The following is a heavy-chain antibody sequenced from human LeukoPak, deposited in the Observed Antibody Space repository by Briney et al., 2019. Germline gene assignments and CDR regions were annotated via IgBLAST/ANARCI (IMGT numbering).Heavy chain of an antibody. CDR3: ARDCSSTSCYSRYCSGGSCIHYYYYGMDV. Sequence: PSETLSLTCAASGGSFSGYFWSWIRQPPGKGLEWVGGIYHSGSTNYNPSPLIRGTISVDTSKNQFSLKLSSVTAANTAVYYCARDCSSTSCYSRYCSGGSCIHYYYYGMDVWGQGTTVTVSS. D-gene: IGHD2-2*02. J-gene: IGHJ6*02. CDR1: GGSFSGYF. V-gene: IGHV4-34*01. CDR2: IYHSGST.